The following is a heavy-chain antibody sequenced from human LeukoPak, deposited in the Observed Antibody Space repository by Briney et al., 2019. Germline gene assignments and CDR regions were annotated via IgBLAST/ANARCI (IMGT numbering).Heavy chain of an antibody. J-gene: IGHJ6*02. V-gene: IGHV3-21*01. CDR2: ISSGSTYI. D-gene: IGHD2-2*01. CDR1: GFTFSAYI. CDR3: ARERTCSSASCPLDV. Sequence: GGALRLSCAASGFTFSAYIMSWVRQAPGKGLEWGSSISSGSTYIYDADSLKDRCTISRDNAKNSLYLQMSSLRAEDTAVYYCARERTCSSASCPLDVWGQGTTVTVSS.